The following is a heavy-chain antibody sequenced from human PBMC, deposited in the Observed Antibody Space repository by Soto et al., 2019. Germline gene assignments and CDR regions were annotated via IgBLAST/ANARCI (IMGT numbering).Heavy chain of an antibody. Sequence: EVQLLESGGGLVQPGGSLRLSCAASGFTFNNFAMSWVRQAPGKGLEWVSSISDGGGSTYYGDSVKGRFTISIDNSKNKLQLQLGSLNAEDRAVYYCARCPGEICARNTIFGVVGGGCDYWGQRTLVTVSS. CDR3: ARCPGEICARNTIFGVVGGGCDY. D-gene: IGHD3-3*01. V-gene: IGHV3-23*01. CDR1: GFTFNNFA. CDR2: ISDGGGST. J-gene: IGHJ4*02.